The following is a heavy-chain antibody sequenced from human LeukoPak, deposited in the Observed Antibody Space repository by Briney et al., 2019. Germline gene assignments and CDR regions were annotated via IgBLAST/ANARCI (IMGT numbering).Heavy chain of an antibody. D-gene: IGHD6-13*01. CDR2: INSDGSNI. V-gene: IGHV3-74*01. Sequence: GGSLRLSCAASGFTFSRYWMHWVRQAPGKGLVWVSRINSDGSNIGYADSVKGRFTISRDSARNTLYLQMNSLRAEDTAVYFCARDPPPRSYIAEPYYYYGMDVWGQGTTVTVSS. CDR1: GFTFSRYW. J-gene: IGHJ6*02. CDR3: ARDPPPRSYIAEPYYYYGMDV.